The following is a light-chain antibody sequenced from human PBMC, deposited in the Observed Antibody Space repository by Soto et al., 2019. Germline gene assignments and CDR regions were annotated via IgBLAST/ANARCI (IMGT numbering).Light chain of an antibody. CDR2: KTS. CDR3: QQYYTMYT. Sequence: DIQMTQSPSTLSASVGDRVTITCRASQSIDNWLAWYQEKPGKDPKLLIYKTSTLASGVPSRFSGSASGTEFTLTISSLQPDDFATYYCQQYYTMYTFGRGTRLEI. J-gene: IGKJ2*01. CDR1: QSIDNW. V-gene: IGKV1-5*03.